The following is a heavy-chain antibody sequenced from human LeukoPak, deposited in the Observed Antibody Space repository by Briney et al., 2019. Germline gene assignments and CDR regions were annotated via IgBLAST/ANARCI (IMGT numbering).Heavy chain of an antibody. V-gene: IGHV1-3*03. J-gene: IGHJ4*02. D-gene: IGHD5-12*01. CDR3: ARSIVATMCCDY. CDR2: INAGNGNT. Sequence: ASVKVSCKASRYTFTSYAMHWVRQAPGQRLEWMGWINAGNGNTKYSQEFQGRVTITRDTSASTAYMELSSLRSEDMAVYYCARSIVATMCCDYWGQGTLVTVSS. CDR1: RYTFTSYA.